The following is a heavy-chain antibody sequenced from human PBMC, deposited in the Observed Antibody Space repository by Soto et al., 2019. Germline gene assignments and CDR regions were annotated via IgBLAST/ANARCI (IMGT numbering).Heavy chain of an antibody. CDR1: GGSISSGGYY. J-gene: IGHJ6*02. D-gene: IGHD6-19*01. CDR3: ARDFTDSSGPTLGMGV. Sequence: QVQLQESGPGLVKPSQTLSLTCTVSGGSISSGGYYWSWIRQHPGKGPEWIGYIYYSGSTYYNPSLKSRVTISVDTSKSQFSLKLSSVTAADTAVYYCARDFTDSSGPTLGMGVWGQGTTVTVSS. CDR2: IYYSGST. V-gene: IGHV4-31*03.